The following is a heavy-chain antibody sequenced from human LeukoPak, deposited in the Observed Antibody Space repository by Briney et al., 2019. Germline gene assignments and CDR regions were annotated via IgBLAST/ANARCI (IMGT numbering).Heavy chain of an antibody. CDR2: IRNTAYGGTT. D-gene: IGHD1-20*01. Sequence: PGRSLRLSCTGSGFTFGDYHMSWFRQAPGKGLEWVAFIRNTAYGGTTEYAASVKGRFTISRDNSKSIAYLQMNSLRTEDTAIYFCTRDGITSGPTADYWGQGTLVTVSS. CDR3: TRDGITSGPTADY. J-gene: IGHJ4*02. CDR1: GFTFGDYH. V-gene: IGHV3-49*03.